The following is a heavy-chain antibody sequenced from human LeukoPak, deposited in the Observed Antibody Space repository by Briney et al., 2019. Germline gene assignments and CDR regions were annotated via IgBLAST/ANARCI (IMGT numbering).Heavy chain of an antibody. CDR3: ARGWFGDSPYYPDY. CDR2: ISSSSSTK. V-gene: IGHV3-48*01. D-gene: IGHD3-10*01. J-gene: IGHJ4*02. Sequence: GGSLRLSCAASGFTFSSYSMNWVRQAPGKGLEWVSYISSSSSTKYYADSVKGRFTISRDNAKNSLYLQVNSLRAEGTTVYYCARGWFGDSPYYPDYWGQGTLVTVSS. CDR1: GFTFSSYS.